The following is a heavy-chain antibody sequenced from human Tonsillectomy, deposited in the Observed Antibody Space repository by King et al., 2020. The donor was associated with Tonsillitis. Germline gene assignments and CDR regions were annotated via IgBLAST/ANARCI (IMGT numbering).Heavy chain of an antibody. CDR1: GGSFSGYY. Sequence: VQLQQWGAGLLKPSETLSLTCAVYGGSFSGYYWSWIRQPPGKGLEWIGEINHSGSTNYNPSLKSRVTISVDTSKNQFSLKLSSVTAADTAVYYCARVQGYYDSSGYYYYYYGMDVWGQGTTVTVSS. V-gene: IGHV4-34*01. CDR3: ARVQGYYDSSGYYYYYYGMDV. CDR2: INHSGST. D-gene: IGHD3-22*01. J-gene: IGHJ6*02.